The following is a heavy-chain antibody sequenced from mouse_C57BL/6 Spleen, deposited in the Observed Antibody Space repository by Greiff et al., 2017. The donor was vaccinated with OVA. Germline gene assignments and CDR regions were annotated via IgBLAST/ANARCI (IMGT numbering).Heavy chain of an antibody. D-gene: IGHD4-1*02. V-gene: IGHV1-69*01. Sequence: QVQLQQPGAELVMPGASVKLSCKASGYTFTSYWMHWVKQRPGQGLEWIGEIDPSDSYPNYNQKFKGKSTLTVDKSSSTAYMQLSSLTSEDSAVYYCARWAQLGFDYWGQGTTLTVSS. CDR3: ARWAQLGFDY. CDR1: GYTFTSYW. J-gene: IGHJ2*01. CDR2: IDPSDSYP.